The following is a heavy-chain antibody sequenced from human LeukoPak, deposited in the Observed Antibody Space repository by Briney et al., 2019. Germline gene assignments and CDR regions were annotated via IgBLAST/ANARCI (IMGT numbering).Heavy chain of an antibody. Sequence: PGRSLRLSCAASGFTFDDYAMHWVRQAPGKGLEWVSGISWNSGSIGYADSVKGRFTISRDNAKNSLYLQMNSLRAEDTALYYCAKGAVDTAMAFDYWGQGTLVTVSS. D-gene: IGHD5-18*01. CDR1: GFTFDDYA. V-gene: IGHV3-9*01. J-gene: IGHJ4*02. CDR2: ISWNSGSI. CDR3: AKGAVDTAMAFDY.